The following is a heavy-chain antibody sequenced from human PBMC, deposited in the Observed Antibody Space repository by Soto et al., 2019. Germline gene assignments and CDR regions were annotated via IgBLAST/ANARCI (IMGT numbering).Heavy chain of an antibody. V-gene: IGHV4-31*03. Sequence: QVQLQESGPGLVKPSQTLSLTCTVSDDSISSGGYYWSWIRQHPGKGLEWIGYIYGTGNMYYKSSLKSRLTFSVDTSKNHFSLKLTSVTAADTAVYYCAGGTDTWFFALWGRGTLVTVSS. D-gene: IGHD3-9*01. J-gene: IGHJ2*01. CDR3: AGGTDTWFFAL. CDR1: DDSISSGGYY. CDR2: IYGTGNM.